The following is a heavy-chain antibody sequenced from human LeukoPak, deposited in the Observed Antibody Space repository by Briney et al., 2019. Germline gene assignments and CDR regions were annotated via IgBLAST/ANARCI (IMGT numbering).Heavy chain of an antibody. CDR1: GSTFTNYW. J-gene: IGHJ4*02. Sequence: HGESLKISCKTSGSTFTNYWIGWVRQMPGKGLEWMGIIYPDDSDTRYSPSFQRQVTISADKSVNTAYLQWSSLKASDTAMYYCARHMRPRGSYSPFDYWGQGTLVTVSS. CDR2: IYPDDSDT. V-gene: IGHV5-51*01. CDR3: ARHMRPRGSYSPFDY. D-gene: IGHD1-26*01.